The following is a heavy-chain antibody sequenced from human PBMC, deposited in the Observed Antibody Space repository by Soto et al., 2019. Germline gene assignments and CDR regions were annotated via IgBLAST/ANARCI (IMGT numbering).Heavy chain of an antibody. Sequence: QVQLLQSGAEVKKPGTSVRVSCKASGYIFSGYYIHWLRQAPGQGLEWMGWINPKTGGTKYTQKFQGRVTMTRDTSSSTAYMELSSLTSDDTAVYYCARDEIQLWFEGPPFDYWGQGTLSPSPQ. CDR1: GYIFSGYY. D-gene: IGHD5-18*01. CDR2: INPKTGGT. V-gene: IGHV1-2*02. J-gene: IGHJ4*02. CDR3: ARDEIQLWFEGPPFDY.